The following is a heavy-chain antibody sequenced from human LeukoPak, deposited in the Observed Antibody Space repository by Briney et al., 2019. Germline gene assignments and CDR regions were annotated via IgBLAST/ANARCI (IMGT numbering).Heavy chain of an antibody. CDR1: GFTFSSYG. V-gene: IGHV3-33*01. D-gene: IGHD1-26*01. J-gene: IGHJ4*02. CDR3: ARGDIVGSYEPDY. Sequence: PGRSLRLSCAASGFTFSSYGMHWVRQAPGKGLEWVAVIWYDGSNKYYADSVKGRFTISRDNSKNTLYLQMNSLRAEDTAVYYCARGDIVGSYEPDYWGQGTLVTVSS. CDR2: IWYDGSNK.